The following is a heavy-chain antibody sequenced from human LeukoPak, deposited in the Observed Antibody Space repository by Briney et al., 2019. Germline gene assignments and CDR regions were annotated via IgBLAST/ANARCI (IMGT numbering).Heavy chain of an antibody. CDR3: AKDRNLYYYDKSDWPSHHFDS. J-gene: IGHJ4*02. CDR2: ISDSGGRT. V-gene: IGHV3-23*01. CDR1: GFAFHTFA. D-gene: IGHD3-22*01. Sequence: GGSLRLSCVVSGFAFHTFAMSWVRQAPGRGLEWVSAISDSGGRTYYADSVKGRFTISRDNSKNTLYLQMNSLRADDTAVYYCAKDRNLYYYDKSDWPSHHFDSWGQGTLVTVSS.